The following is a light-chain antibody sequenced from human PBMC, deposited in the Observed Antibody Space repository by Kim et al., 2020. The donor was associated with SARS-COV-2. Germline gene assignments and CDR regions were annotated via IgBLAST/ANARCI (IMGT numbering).Light chain of an antibody. CDR2: RNN. CDR1: SSNIGSNY. J-gene: IGLJ3*02. CDR3: AAWDDSLSGWV. Sequence: GQGVTISCSGSSSNIGSNYVYWYQQLPGPAPKLLISRNNQRPSGVPDRFSGSKSGTSASLAISGLRSEDEADYYCAAWDDSLSGWVFGGGTQLTVL. V-gene: IGLV1-47*01.